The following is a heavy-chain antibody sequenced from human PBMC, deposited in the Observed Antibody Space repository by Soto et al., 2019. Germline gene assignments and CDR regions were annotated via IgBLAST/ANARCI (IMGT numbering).Heavy chain of an antibody. Sequence: QVQLVQSGAEVKEPGSSVQVSCTASGDNFNSYTITWVRQAPGKGLEWMGGIIPSFGAPIYAQKRQGRVTITADESTNTVHMDLNSLTSEDTAFYYCAREMHGSWDYWGQGTLVTVSS. V-gene: IGHV1-69*12. CDR1: GDNFNSYT. CDR3: AREMHGSWDY. J-gene: IGHJ4*02. CDR2: IIPSFGAP.